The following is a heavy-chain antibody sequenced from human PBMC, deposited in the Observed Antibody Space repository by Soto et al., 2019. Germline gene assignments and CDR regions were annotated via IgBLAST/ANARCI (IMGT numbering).Heavy chain of an antibody. CDR3: ARLLARRAYYFDY. Sequence: SETLSLTCTVSGGSISSSSYYWGWIRQPPGKGLEWIGSIYYSGSTYYNPSLKSRVTISVDTSKNQFSLKLSSVTAADTAVYYCARLLARRAYYFDYWGQGTLVTAPQ. J-gene: IGHJ4*02. D-gene: IGHD2-15*01. V-gene: IGHV4-39*01. CDR1: GGSISSSSYY. CDR2: IYYSGST.